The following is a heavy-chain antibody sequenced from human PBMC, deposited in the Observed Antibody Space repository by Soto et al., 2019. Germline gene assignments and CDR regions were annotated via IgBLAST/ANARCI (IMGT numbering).Heavy chain of an antibody. J-gene: IGHJ5*02. CDR2: IYYSGST. V-gene: IGHV4-30-4*01. D-gene: IGHD2-2*01. Sequence: QVQLQESGPGLVKPSQTLSLTCTVSGGSISSGDYYWSWIRQPPGKGLEWIGYIYYSGSTYCNPSLKGRVTISVDTSKNQFSLKLSSVTAADTAVYYCARATIVLVPAAMVSHWFDPWGQGTLVTVSS. CDR3: ARATIVLVPAAMVSHWFDP. CDR1: GGSISSGDYY.